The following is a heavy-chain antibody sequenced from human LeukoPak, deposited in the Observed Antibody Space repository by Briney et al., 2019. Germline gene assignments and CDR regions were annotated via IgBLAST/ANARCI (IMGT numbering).Heavy chain of an antibody. V-gene: IGHV4-38-2*02. CDR1: GYSISSGYY. J-gene: IGHJ4*02. CDR3: ARDRAIVVVIARGIDY. CDR2: IYHSGST. D-gene: IGHD2-21*01. Sequence: KPSETLSLTCTVSGYSISSGYYWGWIRQPPGKGLEWIGRIYHSGSTYYNPSLKSRVTISVDTSKNQFSLKLSSVTAADTAVYYCARDRAIVVVIARGIDYWGQGTLVTVSS.